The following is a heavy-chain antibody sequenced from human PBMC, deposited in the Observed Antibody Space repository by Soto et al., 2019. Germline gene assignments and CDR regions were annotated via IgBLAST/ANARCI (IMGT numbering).Heavy chain of an antibody. V-gene: IGHV1-46*01. CDR1: RDTFTSYY. D-gene: IGHD5-18*01. Sequence: GASVKVSGKAPRDTFTSYYINLVRQAPVQVLEWMGVINPHGGSTAYAQKFKGRVTLTRDTSASTVYMEVSSLTSEDTAVYYCARGGEDSAMVTRTDFDYWGQGTLVTVSS. J-gene: IGHJ4*02. CDR3: ARGGEDSAMVTRTDFDY. CDR2: INPHGGST.